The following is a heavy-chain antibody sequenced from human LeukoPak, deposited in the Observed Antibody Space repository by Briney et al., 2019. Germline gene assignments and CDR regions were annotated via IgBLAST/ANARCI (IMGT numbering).Heavy chain of an antibody. V-gene: IGHV1-2*02. J-gene: IGHJ3*02. CDR2: INPNSGGT. CDR1: GYTFTDYY. Sequence: GASVKVSCKASGYTFTDYYMHWVRQAPGQGLEWMGWINPNSGGTNYAQKFQGRVTMTRDTSISTAYMELSRLRSDDTAVYYCARSLFPYDAFDIWGQGTMVTVSS. CDR3: ARSLFPYDAFDI. D-gene: IGHD3-10*01.